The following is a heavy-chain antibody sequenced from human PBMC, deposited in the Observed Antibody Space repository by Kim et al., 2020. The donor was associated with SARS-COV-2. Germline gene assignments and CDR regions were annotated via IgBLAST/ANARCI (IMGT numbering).Heavy chain of an antibody. D-gene: IGHD3-10*01. CDR3: ARGGSGSSY. V-gene: IGHV3-30-3*01. CDR1: GFTFSSYA. CDR2: ISYDGSNK. J-gene: IGHJ4*02. Sequence: GGSLRLSCAASGFTFSSYAMHWVRQAPGKGLEWVAVISYDGSNKYYADSVKGRFTISRDNSKNTLYLQMNSLRAEDTAVYYCARGGSGSSYWGQGTLVTVSS.